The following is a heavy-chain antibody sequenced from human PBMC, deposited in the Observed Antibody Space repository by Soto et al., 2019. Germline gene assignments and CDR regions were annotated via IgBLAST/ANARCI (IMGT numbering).Heavy chain of an antibody. Sequence: LSLTCAVSGYSISSGSYWGLIRQPPGKGLEWIGSIYHSGSTYYNPSLKSRVTISVDTSKNQFSLKLSSVTAADTAVYYCARDREEYQLPNWLDPWGQGTLVTVSS. D-gene: IGHD2-2*01. V-gene: IGHV4-38-2*02. J-gene: IGHJ5*02. CDR2: IYHSGST. CDR3: ARDREEYQLPNWLDP. CDR1: GYSISSGSY.